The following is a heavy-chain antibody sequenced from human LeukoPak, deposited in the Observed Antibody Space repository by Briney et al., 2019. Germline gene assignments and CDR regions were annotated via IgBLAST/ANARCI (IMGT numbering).Heavy chain of an antibody. CDR3: AKDRGPYYYGSGSYPDY. CDR1: GFTFSSYS. J-gene: IGHJ4*02. D-gene: IGHD3-10*01. V-gene: IGHV3-21*04. CDR2: ISSSSSYI. Sequence: NPGGSLRLSCAASGFTFSSYSMNWVRQAPGKGLEWVSSISSSSSYIYYADSVKGRFTISRDNAKNSLYLQMNSLRAEDTALYYCAKDRGPYYYGSGSYPDYWGQGTLVTVSS.